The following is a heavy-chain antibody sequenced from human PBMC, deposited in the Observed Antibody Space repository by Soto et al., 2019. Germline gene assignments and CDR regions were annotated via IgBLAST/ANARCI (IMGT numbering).Heavy chain of an antibody. D-gene: IGHD6-13*01. J-gene: IGHJ4*02. CDR2: ISGSGGST. CDR3: AKTPVTHAAAATGGGGHFDY. Sequence: EVQLLESGGGLVQPGGSLRLSCADSEFTFSAYAMTWVRQAPGKGLEWVSAISGSGGSTYYADSVKGRFTISRDNSKNTLYLQMNSLRAEDTAVYYCAKTPVTHAAAATGGGGHFDYWGQGTLVTVSS. V-gene: IGHV3-23*01. CDR1: EFTFSAYA.